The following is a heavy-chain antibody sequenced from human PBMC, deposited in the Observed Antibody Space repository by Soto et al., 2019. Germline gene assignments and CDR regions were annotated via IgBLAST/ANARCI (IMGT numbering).Heavy chain of an antibody. J-gene: IGHJ4*02. Sequence: ASVKVSCKASGYTFTIYDINWVLQATGQGLEWMGIINPSGGSTSYAQKFQGRVTMTRDTSTSTVYMELSSLRSEDTAVYYCARSSSSSQSLRFDYWGQGTLVTVSS. V-gene: IGHV1-46*01. CDR1: GYTFTIYD. CDR2: INPSGGST. CDR3: ARSSSSSQSLRFDY. D-gene: IGHD6-13*01.